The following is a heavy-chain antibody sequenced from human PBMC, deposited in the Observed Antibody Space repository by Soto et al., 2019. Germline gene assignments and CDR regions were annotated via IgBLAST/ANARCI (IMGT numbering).Heavy chain of an antibody. Sequence: QVQLVESGGGVVQPGRSLRLSCAASGFTFSSYAMHWVRQAPGKGLEWVAVISYDGSNKYYADSVKGRFTISRDNSKNTLYLQMNSLRAEDTAVYYCARMGRLYGMDVWGQGTTVTVSS. CDR1: GFTFSSYA. CDR2: ISYDGSNK. D-gene: IGHD3-16*01. J-gene: IGHJ6*02. CDR3: ARMGRLYGMDV. V-gene: IGHV3-30-3*01.